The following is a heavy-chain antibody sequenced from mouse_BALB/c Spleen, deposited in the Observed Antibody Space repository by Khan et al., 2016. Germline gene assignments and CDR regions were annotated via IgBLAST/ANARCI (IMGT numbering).Heavy chain of an antibody. D-gene: IGHD2-4*01. CDR3: AIDDQDYDAWFAS. Sequence: QMQLEESGPGLVAPSQSLSITCTVSGFSLTNSGVHWIRQPPGKGLEWLGVIWPGGSTDYNSALMSRLSITKDNSQNQDFSKMISLQTDDTAMYXCAIDDQDYDAWFASWGQVTLVIVSA. V-gene: IGHV2-9*02. CDR2: IWPGGST. J-gene: IGHJ3*01. CDR1: GFSLTNSG.